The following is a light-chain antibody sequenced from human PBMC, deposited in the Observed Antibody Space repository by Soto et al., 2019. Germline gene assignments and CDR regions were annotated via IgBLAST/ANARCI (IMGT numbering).Light chain of an antibody. V-gene: IGLV2-14*01. Sequence: QSALTQPASVSGSPGQSITISCTGTSNDVGGYNYVSWYQQHPGKAPKLLIYEVSNRPSGVSNRFSGSKSGNTASLTISGLQAEDEADYYCSSYTSSSIDYVFGTGTKVTVL. CDR1: SNDVGGYNY. CDR3: SSYTSSSIDYV. J-gene: IGLJ1*01. CDR2: EVS.